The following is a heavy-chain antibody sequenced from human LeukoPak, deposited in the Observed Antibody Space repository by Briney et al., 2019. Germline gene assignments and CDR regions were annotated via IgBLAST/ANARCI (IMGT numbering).Heavy chain of an antibody. V-gene: IGHV4-59*12. CDR3: ARVQSRLSWFDP. J-gene: IGHJ5*02. CDR2: IFYNEGT. CDR1: SGSFRTYY. Sequence: SETLSLTCTVSSGSFRTYYWSWIRQPPGKGLEWLGYIFYNEGTSYNPSPKSRVTISVDTSNNQLSLKVNSVTAADTAVYYCARVQSRLSWFDPWGQGTLVTVSS.